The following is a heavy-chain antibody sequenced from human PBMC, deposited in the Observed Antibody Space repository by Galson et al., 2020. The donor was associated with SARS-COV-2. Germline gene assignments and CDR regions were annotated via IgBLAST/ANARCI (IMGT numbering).Heavy chain of an antibody. D-gene: IGHD3-9*01. CDR3: ARAGADILTAYNWFDP. J-gene: IGHJ5*02. Sequence: SETLSLTCTVSGGSINNDDYYWIWIRQPTGKGLEWIGYTYYTGNAYYNPSLKGRFTISVDTSKNQFSLRVRSVTAADTAVYYCARAGADILTAYNWFDPWGQGTLVAVSS. CDR1: GGSINNDDYY. CDR2: TYYTGNA. V-gene: IGHV4-30-4*08.